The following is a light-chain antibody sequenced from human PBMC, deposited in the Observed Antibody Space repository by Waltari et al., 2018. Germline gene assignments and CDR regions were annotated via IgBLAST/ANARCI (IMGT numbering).Light chain of an antibody. CDR1: QTVLYSDTNKNY. J-gene: IGKJ2*01. CDR3: QQYYTTPYT. Sequence: DIVMTQSPDSLAMSLGERATITCKSSQTVLYSDTNKNYLAWYQQKPGQSPKLLIYWASTRQSWVPDRFSGSGSGTDFTLTVSSLQAEDVAVYYCQQYYTTPYTFGQGTKLEIK. CDR2: WAS. V-gene: IGKV4-1*01.